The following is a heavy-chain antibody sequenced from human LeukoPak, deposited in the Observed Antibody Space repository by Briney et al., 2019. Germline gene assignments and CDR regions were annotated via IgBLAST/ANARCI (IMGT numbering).Heavy chain of an antibody. CDR2: INHSGST. Sequence: SETLSLTCAVYGGSFSGYYWSWIRQPPGKGLEWIGEINHSGSTNYNPSLKSRVTISVDTSKNQFSLKLSSVTAADTAVYYCARASRYYYDSSGSHGDYRGQGTLVTVSS. D-gene: IGHD3-22*01. CDR1: GGSFSGYY. J-gene: IGHJ4*02. CDR3: ARASRYYYDSSGSHGDY. V-gene: IGHV4-34*01.